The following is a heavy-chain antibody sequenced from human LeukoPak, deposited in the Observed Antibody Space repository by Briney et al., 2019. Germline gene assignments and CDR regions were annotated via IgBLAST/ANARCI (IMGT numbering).Heavy chain of an antibody. CDR3: ARDSYSSSRNDY. D-gene: IGHD6-13*01. Sequence: GGSLRLSCAAPGFTFSSHGMHWVRQAPGKGLEWVSNISRGSRTIYYSDSVKGRFTISRDNAKNSLYLQMNSLRTEDTAVYFCARDSYSSSRNDYWGQGTLVTVSS. J-gene: IGHJ4*02. CDR1: GFTFSSHG. V-gene: IGHV3-48*01. CDR2: ISRGSRTI.